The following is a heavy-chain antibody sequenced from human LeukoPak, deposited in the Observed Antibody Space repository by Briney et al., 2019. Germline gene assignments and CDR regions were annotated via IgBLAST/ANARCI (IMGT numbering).Heavy chain of an antibody. V-gene: IGHV3-30*18. D-gene: IGHD6-6*01. CDR3: AKEISSSGLVGFDY. Sequence: GGSLRLSCAASGFTFSSYGMHWVRQAPGKGLEWVAVISYDGSNKYYADSVKGRFTISRDNSKNTLYLQMNSLRAEDTAVYYCAKEISSSGLVGFDYWGQGTLVTVSS. CDR2: ISYDGSNK. CDR1: GFTFSSYG. J-gene: IGHJ4*02.